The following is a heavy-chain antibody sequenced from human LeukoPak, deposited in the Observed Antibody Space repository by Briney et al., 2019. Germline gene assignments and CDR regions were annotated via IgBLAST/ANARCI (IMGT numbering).Heavy chain of an antibody. J-gene: IGHJ4*02. Sequence: GGSLRLSCAASGFTFTSYEMNWVRQAPGKGLEWVSYITSSGSTIYYADSVKGRFTISRDNAKNSLYLQMNSLRAEDTAVYYCARDDLWLRHWGQKTLDTVST. CDR1: GFTFTSYE. CDR3: ARDDLWLRH. D-gene: IGHD5-18*01. V-gene: IGHV3-48*03. CDR2: ITSSGSTI.